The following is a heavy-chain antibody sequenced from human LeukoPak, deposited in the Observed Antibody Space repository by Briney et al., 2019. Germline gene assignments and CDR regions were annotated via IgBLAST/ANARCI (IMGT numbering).Heavy chain of an antibody. J-gene: IGHJ4*02. CDR3: TTASSSWYSRDY. CDR2: IKSKTDGGTI. D-gene: IGHD6-13*01. CDR1: GFTFSNAW. Sequence: GGSLRLSCAASGFTFSNAWMSWGRQAPGMGLEWVGRIKSKTDGGTIDYAAPVRGRFTISRDDSKNTLYLQMNSLKTEDTAVYYCTTASSSWYSRDYWGQGTLITVSS. V-gene: IGHV3-15*01.